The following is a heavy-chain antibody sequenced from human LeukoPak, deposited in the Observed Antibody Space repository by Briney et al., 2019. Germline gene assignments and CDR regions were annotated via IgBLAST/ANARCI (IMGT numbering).Heavy chain of an antibody. J-gene: IGHJ4*02. CDR2: IIPIFGTA. CDR1: GGTFSSYA. CDR3: ASAASGYSSGWYAVY. V-gene: IGHV1-69*13. D-gene: IGHD6-19*01. Sequence: GASVKVSCKASGGTFSSYAISWVRQAPGQGLEWMGGIIPIFGTANYAQKFQGRATITADESTSTAYMELSSLRSEDTAVYYCASAASGYSSGWYAVYWGQGTLVTVSS.